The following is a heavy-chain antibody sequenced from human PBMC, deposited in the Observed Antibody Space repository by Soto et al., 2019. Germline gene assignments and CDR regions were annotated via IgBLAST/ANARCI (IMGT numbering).Heavy chain of an antibody. CDR1: GYTFTSYY. Sequence: ASVKVSCKASGYTFTSYYMHWVRQAPGRGLEWMGIINPSGGSTSYAQKFQGRVTMTRDTSTSTVYMELSSLRSEDTAVYYCAQGRYCTNGVCYSLDYWGQGTLVTVSS. CDR2: INPSGGST. D-gene: IGHD2-8*01. J-gene: IGHJ4*02. CDR3: AQGRYCTNGVCYSLDY. V-gene: IGHV1-46*03.